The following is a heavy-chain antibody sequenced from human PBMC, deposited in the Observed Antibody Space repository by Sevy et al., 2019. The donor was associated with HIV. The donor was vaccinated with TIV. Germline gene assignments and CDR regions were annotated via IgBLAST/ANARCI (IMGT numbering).Heavy chain of an antibody. J-gene: IGHJ4*02. V-gene: IGHV1-46*01. CDR3: ARLRSDAARRMGWEYYFDY. CDR1: GYTFTSYY. CDR2: INPSGGST. Sequence: ASVKVSCKASGYTFTSYYMHWVRQAPGQGLEWMGIINPSGGSTSYAQKFQGRVTMTRDTSTSTVYMELSSLRSEDTAVYYCARLRSDAARRMGWEYYFDYWGQRTLVTVSS. D-gene: IGHD6-6*01.